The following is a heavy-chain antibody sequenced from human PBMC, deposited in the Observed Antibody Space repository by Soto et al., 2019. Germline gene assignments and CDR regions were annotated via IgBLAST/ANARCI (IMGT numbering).Heavy chain of an antibody. CDR3: ASLGYCSGGSWLDPPLDY. J-gene: IGHJ4*02. D-gene: IGHD2-15*01. V-gene: IGHV4-61*01. CDR2: IYYSGST. Sequence: QVQLQESGPGLVKPSETLSLTCTVSGGSVSSGSYYWGWIRQPPGKGLEWIGFIYYSGSTNYNPTIKSRGTIAVDTAKNQFSLKLSSVTAADTAVYYCASLGYCSGGSWLDPPLDYWGQGTLVDVSS. CDR1: GGSVSSGSYY.